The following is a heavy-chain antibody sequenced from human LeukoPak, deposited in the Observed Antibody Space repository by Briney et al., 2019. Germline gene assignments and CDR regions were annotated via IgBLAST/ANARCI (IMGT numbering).Heavy chain of an antibody. CDR1: GFNFHSYA. Sequence: PGGSLRLSCAASGFNFHSYAMNWLRQAPGKGPEWISSISDDGKYIYYADSVRGRFTISRDDANNSLSLQMNNLNAEDTALYYCARDLFGAAHNWFDPWGQGTLVIVSS. D-gene: IGHD3-3*01. CDR3: ARDLFGAAHNWFDP. J-gene: IGHJ5*02. CDR2: ISDDGKYI. V-gene: IGHV3-21*04.